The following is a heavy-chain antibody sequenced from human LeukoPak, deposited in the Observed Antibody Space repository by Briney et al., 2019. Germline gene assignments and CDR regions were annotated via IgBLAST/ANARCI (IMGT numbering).Heavy chain of an antibody. D-gene: IGHD5-18*01. CDR2: NNPNSGGT. Sequence: ASVKLSCKASGYTFTGYYMHWVRQAPGQGLECMGRNNPNSGGTNYTQKFQGRVTMTRDTSISTAYMELSRLRSDDTAVDYCARGGYSYGYPDYWGQGTLVTVSS. V-gene: IGHV1-2*06. CDR3: ARGGYSYGYPDY. CDR1: GYTFTGYY. J-gene: IGHJ4*02.